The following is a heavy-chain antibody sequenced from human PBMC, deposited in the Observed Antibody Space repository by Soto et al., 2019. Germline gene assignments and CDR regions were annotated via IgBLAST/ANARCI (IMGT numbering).Heavy chain of an antibody. CDR3: ARGPVYEELWSTFPER. D-gene: IGHD5-18*01. J-gene: IGHJ4*02. Sequence: QVQLQQWGAGLLKPSETLSLTCAVYGGSFSGYHWSWIRQPPGKGLEWIGEINHSGSTNYNPSLKSRVTISVDTSKNQFSLKLSSVTAADTAVYYCARGPVYEELWSTFPERWGQGTLVTVSS. CDR2: INHSGST. V-gene: IGHV4-34*01. CDR1: GGSFSGYH.